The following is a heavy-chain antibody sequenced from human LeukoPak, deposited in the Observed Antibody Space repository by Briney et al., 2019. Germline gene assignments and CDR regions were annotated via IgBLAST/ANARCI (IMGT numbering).Heavy chain of an antibody. Sequence: PGGSLRLSCAASGFTFDDYAMHWVRQAPGKGLEWVSGISWNSGSIGYADSVKGRFTISRDNAKNSLYLQMNSLRAEDTALYYCAKDMTYSIAAAGNWFDPWGQGTLVTVSS. CDR2: ISWNSGSI. CDR3: AKDMTYSIAAAGNWFDP. D-gene: IGHD6-13*01. CDR1: GFTFDDYA. J-gene: IGHJ5*02. V-gene: IGHV3-9*01.